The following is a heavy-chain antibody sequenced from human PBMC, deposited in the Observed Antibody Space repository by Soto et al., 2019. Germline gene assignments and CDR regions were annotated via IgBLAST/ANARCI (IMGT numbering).Heavy chain of an antibody. CDR3: ATRPIGWFDPGRLYYYSDLDV. D-gene: IGHD2-15*01. Sequence: TGVSLRLSCAVAGITSKKRALRWVRRASGKDIQWGSNIDTCDETTGNAVSVKGRFSISRYTSTITLYLKLDTLTVEHTATYYCATRPIGWFDPGRLYYYSDLDVWGQGTAVAVSS. J-gene: IGHJ6*02. CDR2: IDTCDETT. CDR1: GITSKKRA. V-gene: IGHV3-23*01.